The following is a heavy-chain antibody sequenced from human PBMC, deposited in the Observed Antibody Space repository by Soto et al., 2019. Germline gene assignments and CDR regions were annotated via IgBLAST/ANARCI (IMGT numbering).Heavy chain of an antibody. D-gene: IGHD3-22*01. J-gene: IGHJ5*02. CDR2: INPNSGGT. CDR1: GYTFTGYY. CDR3: ARDYCDCDSSVNGNANWFDP. Sequence: ASVKVSCKACGYTFTGYYMHWVRQAPGQGLEWMGWINPNSGGTNYAQKFQGRVTMTRDTSISTAYMELSRLRSDDTAVYYCARDYCDCDSSVNGNANWFDPWGQRTLVTVSS. V-gene: IGHV1-2*02.